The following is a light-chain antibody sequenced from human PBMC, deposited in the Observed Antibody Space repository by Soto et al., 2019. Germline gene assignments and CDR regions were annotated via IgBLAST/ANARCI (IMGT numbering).Light chain of an antibody. Sequence: EIMMAQSPATMSLSPGARATLSSRASQSVNSNLTWYQQKPGQAPRILIYGACTRATAIPARCSGSGSGTEFTLTFSSLLSEDFAVYYCQQYNDWHRTFGGGTKVEIK. V-gene: IGKV3-15*01. CDR3: QQYNDWHRT. CDR1: QSVNSN. J-gene: IGKJ4*01. CDR2: GAC.